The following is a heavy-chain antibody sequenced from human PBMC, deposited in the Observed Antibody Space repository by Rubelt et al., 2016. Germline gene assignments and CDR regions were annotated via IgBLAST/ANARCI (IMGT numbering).Heavy chain of an antibody. CDR3: ARDAPGSSWYSSYGMDV. Sequence: SGFTFSSYAMHWVRQAPGKGLEWVSVIYSGGSTYYADSVKGRFTISRDNSKNTLYLQMNSLRAEDTAVYYCARDAPGSSWYSSYGMDVWGQGTTVTVSS. CDR2: IYSGGST. J-gene: IGHJ6*02. V-gene: IGHV3-66*01. D-gene: IGHD6-13*01. CDR1: GFTFSSYA.